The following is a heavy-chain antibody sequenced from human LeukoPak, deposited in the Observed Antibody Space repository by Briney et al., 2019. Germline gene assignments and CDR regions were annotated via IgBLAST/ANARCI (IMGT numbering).Heavy chain of an antibody. CDR2: IYHSGST. V-gene: IGHV4-38-2*01. D-gene: IGHD2-2*02. CDR3: ARLDCSSTSCYSGY. J-gene: IGHJ4*02. CDR1: GYSISSGYY. Sequence: SETLSLTCAVSGYSISSGYYWGWIRQPPGKGLEWIGSIYHSGSTYYNPSLKSRVTTSVDTSKNQFSLKLSSVTAADTAVYYCARLDCSSTSCYSGYWGQGTLVTVSS.